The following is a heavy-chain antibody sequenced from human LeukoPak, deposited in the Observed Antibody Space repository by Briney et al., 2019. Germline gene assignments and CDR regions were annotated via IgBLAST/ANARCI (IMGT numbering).Heavy chain of an antibody. J-gene: IGHJ4*01. CDR1: GGSVSSGSYY. CDR2: IYYSGST. Sequence: SETLSLTCTVSGGSVSSGSYYWSWIRQPPGKGLEWIGYIYYSGSTNYNPSLKSRVTISVDTSKNQFSLKLSSVTAADTAVYYCARDSLTAASRYYFDYWGHGTLVTVSS. CDR3: ARDSLTAASRYYFDY. V-gene: IGHV4-61*01. D-gene: IGHD2-2*01.